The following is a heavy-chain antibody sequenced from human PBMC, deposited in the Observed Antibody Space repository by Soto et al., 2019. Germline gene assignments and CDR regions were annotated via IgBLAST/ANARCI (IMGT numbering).Heavy chain of an antibody. CDR2: IIPIFGTA. J-gene: IGHJ5*02. CDR3: ARGYDILTGYSSGSGRDWFDP. CDR1: GGTFSSYA. D-gene: IGHD3-9*01. Sequence: SVKVSCKASGGTFSSYAISWVRQAPGQGLEWMGGIIPIFGTANYAQKFQGRVTITADESTSTAYMELSSLRSKDTAVYYCARGYDILTGYSSGSGRDWFDPWGQGTLVTVSS. V-gene: IGHV1-69*13.